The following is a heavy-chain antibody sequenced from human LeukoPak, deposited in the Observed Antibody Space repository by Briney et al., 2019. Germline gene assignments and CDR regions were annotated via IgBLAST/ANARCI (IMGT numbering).Heavy chain of an antibody. CDR1: GGTFSRYT. CDR3: ARDGDDSSGYSLLNDAFDI. Sequence: GASVKVSCKASGGTFSRYTIIWVRQAPGQGLEWMGWISAYNGNTNYAQKLQGRVTMTTDTSTSTAYMELRSLSSDDTAVYYCARDGDDSSGYSLLNDAFDIWGQGTMVTVSS. D-gene: IGHD3-22*01. V-gene: IGHV1-18*01. CDR2: ISAYNGNT. J-gene: IGHJ3*02.